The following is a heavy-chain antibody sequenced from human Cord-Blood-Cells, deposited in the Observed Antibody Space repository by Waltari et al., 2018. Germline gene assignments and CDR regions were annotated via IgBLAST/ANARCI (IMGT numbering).Heavy chain of an antibody. CDR1: GFTFSSYS. CDR2: ISSSSRYI. V-gene: IGHV3-21*01. D-gene: IGHD1-1*01. CDR3: ARDAGLEPDYYYMDV. J-gene: IGHJ6*03. Sequence: EVQLVESGGGLVKPGGSLRLSCAASGFTFSSYSMNWVRQAPGKGLEWVSSISSSSRYIYYADSVKGRFTISRDNAKNSLYLQMNSLRAEDTAVYYCARDAGLEPDYYYMDVWGKGTTVTVSS.